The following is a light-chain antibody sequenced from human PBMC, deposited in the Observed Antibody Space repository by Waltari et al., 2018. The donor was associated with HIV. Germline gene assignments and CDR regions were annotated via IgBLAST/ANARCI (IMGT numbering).Light chain of an antibody. CDR1: KTVLYNSNNKNH. V-gene: IGKV4-1*01. CDR3: QQFFTFPRT. CDR2: WAS. Sequence: DIVMTQSPDSLAVSLGERATISCTSSKTVLYNSNNKNHLAWYQQKAGQPPKLLIYWASIREIGVPERFTGSGSGTDFNLTISSLRADDVAVYYCQQFFTFPRTFGQGTKVEI. J-gene: IGKJ1*01.